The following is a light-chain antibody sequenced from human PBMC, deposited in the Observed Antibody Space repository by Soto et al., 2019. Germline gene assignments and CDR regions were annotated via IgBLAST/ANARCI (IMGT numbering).Light chain of an antibody. Sequence: QPVLTQSPSASASLGASVKLTCTLSSGHSNYAIAWHQQHPEKGPRYLMNLNSDGSHRKGDGIPDRFSGSISGAERYLTISSLQSEDEADYYCQTCGTGIRVFGGGTKVTVL. J-gene: IGLJ2*01. V-gene: IGLV4-69*01. CDR2: LNSDGSH. CDR3: QTCGTGIRV. CDR1: SGHSNYA.